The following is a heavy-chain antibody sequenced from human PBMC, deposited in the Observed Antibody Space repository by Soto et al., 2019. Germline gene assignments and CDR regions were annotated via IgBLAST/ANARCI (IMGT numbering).Heavy chain of an antibody. D-gene: IGHD3-22*01. CDR1: GGSISSGGYY. V-gene: IGHV4-31*03. CDR2: IYYSGST. CDR3: ATVNSGYDSSGYYSFDY. Sequence: PSETLSLTCTVSGGSISSGGYYWSWIRQHPGKGLEWIGYIYYSGSTYYNPSLKSRVTISVDTSKNQFSLKLSSVTAADTAVYYCATVNSGYDSSGYYSFDYWGQGTMVTVYS. J-gene: IGHJ4*02.